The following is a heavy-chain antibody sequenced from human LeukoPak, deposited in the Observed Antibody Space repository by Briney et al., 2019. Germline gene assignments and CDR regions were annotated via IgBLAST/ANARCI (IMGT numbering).Heavy chain of an antibody. CDR1: GYSFTSYW. D-gene: IGHD6-19*01. J-gene: IGHJ4*02. CDR3: ARRTGIFSIAVAGTGFDY. CDR2: IYPGDSDT. Sequence: GESLKISCKGSGYSFTSYWIGWVRQMPGKGLEWMGIIYPGDSDTRYSPSFQGQVTISADKSISTAYLQWSSLKASDTAMYYCARRTGIFSIAVAGTGFDYWGQGTLVTVSS. V-gene: IGHV5-51*01.